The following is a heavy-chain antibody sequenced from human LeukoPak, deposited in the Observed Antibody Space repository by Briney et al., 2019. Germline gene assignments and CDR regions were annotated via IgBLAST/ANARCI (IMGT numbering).Heavy chain of an antibody. V-gene: IGHV1-18*04. CDR1: GYTFTSYG. J-gene: IGHJ4*02. CDR3: AGGGTDFDY. CDR2: ISTYSGHT. D-gene: IGHD3-16*01. Sequence: GASVKVSCKASGYTFTSYGISWMRQAPGQGLEWMGWISTYSGHTDYAQKFQGRVTMTTDTPSTAYMELRSLRSDDTAVYYCAGGGTDFDYWGQGTLVTVSS.